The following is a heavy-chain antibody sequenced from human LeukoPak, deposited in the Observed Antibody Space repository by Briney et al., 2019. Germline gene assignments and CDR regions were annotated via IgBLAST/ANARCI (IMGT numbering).Heavy chain of an antibody. Sequence: PSETLSLTCTVSGGSIISYYWSWIRQPPGKGLEWIGYIYYSGTTNYNPSIKSRVTISVDTSKNQFSLKLSSVTAADTAVYYCARGVYIAAAQYGYWGQGTLVTVSS. CDR1: GGSIISYY. V-gene: IGHV4-59*01. J-gene: IGHJ4*02. D-gene: IGHD6-13*01. CDR3: ARGVYIAAAQYGY. CDR2: IYYSGTT.